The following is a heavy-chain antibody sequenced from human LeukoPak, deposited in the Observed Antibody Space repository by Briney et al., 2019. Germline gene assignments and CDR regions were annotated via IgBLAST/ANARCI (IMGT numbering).Heavy chain of an antibody. CDR3: ARGIAVAGRNPNRGY. D-gene: IGHD6-19*01. V-gene: IGHV1-8*01. CDR1: GYTFTSYD. Sequence: ASVKVSCKASGYTFTSYDINWVRQATGQGLEWMGWMNPNSGNTGYAQKFQGRVTMTRNTSISTAYMELSSLRSEDTAVYYCARGIAVAGRNPNRGYWGQGTLVTVSS. J-gene: IGHJ4*02. CDR2: MNPNSGNT.